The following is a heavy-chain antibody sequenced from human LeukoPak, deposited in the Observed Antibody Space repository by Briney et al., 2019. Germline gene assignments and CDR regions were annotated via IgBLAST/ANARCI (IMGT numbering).Heavy chain of an antibody. Sequence: SVKVSCKVSGGTFRSYAISWVRQPPAQGHEWMGGITPIFGTADYAQKLQGRVTITADESTSTAYMELSSLRSEDTAVYYCARSRAIFGVVIKTYYMDVWGKGTTVTVSS. CDR2: ITPIFGTA. J-gene: IGHJ6*03. V-gene: IGHV1-69*01. D-gene: IGHD3-3*01. CDR1: GGTFRSYA. CDR3: ARSRAIFGVVIKTYYMDV.